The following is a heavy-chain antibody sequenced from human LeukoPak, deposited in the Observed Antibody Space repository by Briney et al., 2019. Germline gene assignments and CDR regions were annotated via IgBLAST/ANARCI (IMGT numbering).Heavy chain of an antibody. CDR1: GGSISSSSYY. D-gene: IGHD3-10*01. J-gene: IGHJ4*02. CDR3: ARGVYYGSGSPDYFDY. CDR2: IYYSGST. V-gene: IGHV4-39*07. Sequence: SETLSLTCTVSGGSISSSSYYWGWIRQPPGKGLEWIGSIYYSGSTYYNPSLKSRVTISVDTSKNQFSLKLSSVTAADTAVYYCARGVYYGSGSPDYFDYWGQGTLVTVSS.